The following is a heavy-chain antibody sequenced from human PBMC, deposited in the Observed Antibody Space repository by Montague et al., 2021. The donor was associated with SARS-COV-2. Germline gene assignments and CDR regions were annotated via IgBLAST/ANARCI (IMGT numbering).Heavy chain of an antibody. CDR3: AHQYYDYVWGSYRPDYLDY. V-gene: IGHV2-5*02. J-gene: IGHJ4*02. Sequence: PALVKPTQTLTLTCSFSGFSLSTGGVGDDWIRQSPGKGLEWLGVIFWDDEKRYNPTLKTRLTISKGTSQNQVVITLTDMGPADTVTYFCAHQYYDYVWGSYRPDYLDYWGQGTLVAVSS. D-gene: IGHD3-16*02. CDR2: IFWDDEK. CDR1: GFSLSTGGVG.